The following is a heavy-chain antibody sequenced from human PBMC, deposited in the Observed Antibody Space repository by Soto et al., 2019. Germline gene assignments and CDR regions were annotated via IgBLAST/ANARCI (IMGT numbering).Heavy chain of an antibody. J-gene: IGHJ4*02. CDR1: GFTFGDYA. CDR3: TRDTRTGTLGY. Sequence: PGGSLRLSCTASGFTFGDYAMSWVRQAPGKGLEWVGFIRSKAYGGTTEYAASVKGRFTISRDDSKSIAYLQMNSLKTEDTAVYYCTRDTRTGTLGYWGQGTLVTV. D-gene: IGHD1-7*01. CDR2: IRSKAYGGTT. V-gene: IGHV3-49*04.